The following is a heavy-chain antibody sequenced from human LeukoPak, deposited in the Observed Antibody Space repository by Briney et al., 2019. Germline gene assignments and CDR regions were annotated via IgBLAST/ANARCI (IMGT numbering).Heavy chain of an antibody. J-gene: IGHJ5*02. CDR1: GGSISSGDYS. CDR3: ARDSSPYCGGDCYGNWFDP. D-gene: IGHD2-21*02. Sequence: SETLSLTCTVSGGSISSGDYSWSWIRQPPGKGLEWIGYIYYSGSTYYNPSLKSRVTISVDTSKNQFSLKLSSVTAADTAVYYCARDSSPYCGGDCYGNWFDPWGQGTLVTVSS. V-gene: IGHV4-30-4*01. CDR2: IYYSGST.